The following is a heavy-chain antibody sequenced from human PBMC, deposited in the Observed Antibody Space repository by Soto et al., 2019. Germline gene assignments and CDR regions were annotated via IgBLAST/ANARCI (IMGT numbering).Heavy chain of an antibody. CDR2: IYYSGST. J-gene: IGHJ4*02. D-gene: IGHD1-1*01. CDR1: GGSISSGAYY. Sequence: QVQLQESGPGLVKPSQTLSLTCTVSGGSISSGAYYWSWIRQHPGKGLDWIGYIYYSGSTFSNPSLTRRVAISVDKYKNQFSLKLSSVTAADTAVYYHAAVRQHYFDFWGQGTLVTVSS. CDR3: AAVRQHYFDF. V-gene: IGHV4-31*03.